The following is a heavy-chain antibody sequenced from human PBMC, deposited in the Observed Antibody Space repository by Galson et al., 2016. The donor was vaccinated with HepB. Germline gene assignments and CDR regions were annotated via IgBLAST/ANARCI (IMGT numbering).Heavy chain of an antibody. V-gene: IGHV3-23*01. CDR1: GFSISIYS. CDR2: MSASGGT. D-gene: IGHD6-19*01. CDR3: VKGPVASGRMPIDY. J-gene: IGHJ4*02. Sequence: SLRLSCAASGFSISIYSMSWVRQAPGKGLEWVSSMSASGGTFYADSVKGRFTISRDNFKNMVYLQQNSLRAEDTALYYCVKGPVASGRMPIDYWGQGTLVIVSS.